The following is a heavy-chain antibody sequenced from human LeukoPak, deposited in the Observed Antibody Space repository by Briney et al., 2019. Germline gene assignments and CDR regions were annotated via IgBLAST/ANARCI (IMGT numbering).Heavy chain of an antibody. V-gene: IGHV4-59*01. CDR2: IYYSGST. D-gene: IGHD3-10*01. J-gene: IGHJ6*03. CDR3: ARAPGLIYYYYMDV. CDR1: SVSISSYY. Sequence: SETLSLTCTVSSVSISSYYWSWIRQPPGKGLEWIGYIYYSGSTNYNPSLKSRVTISVDTSKNQFSLKLSSVTAADTAVYYCARAPGLIYYYYMDVWGKGTTVTVSS.